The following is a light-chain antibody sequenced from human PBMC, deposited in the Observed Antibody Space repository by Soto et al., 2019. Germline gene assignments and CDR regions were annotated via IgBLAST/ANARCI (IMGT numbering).Light chain of an antibody. J-gene: IGLJ2*01. CDR2: DNN. CDR1: SSNIGSNF. CDR3: ATWATSLNPGVV. Sequence: QSVLTQPPSVSAAPGQKVTISCSGSSSNIGSNFVSWYQQFPGAAPKLLIYDNNKRPSGIPDRFSGSKSGTSATLGITGLQTGDEADYYCATWATSLNPGVVFGGGTKLTVL. V-gene: IGLV1-51*01.